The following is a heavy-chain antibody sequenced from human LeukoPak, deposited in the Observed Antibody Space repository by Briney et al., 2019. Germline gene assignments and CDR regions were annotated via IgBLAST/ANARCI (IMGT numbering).Heavy chain of an antibody. CDR3: AREEGSSWYGGGFDY. CDR2: IYTSGST. CDR1: GGSISSGSYY. V-gene: IGHV4-61*02. D-gene: IGHD6-13*01. Sequence: KTSQTLSLTCTVSGGSISSGSYYWSWIRQPAGKGLELIGRIYTSGSTNYNPSLKSRVTISVDTSKNQFSLKLSSVTAADTAVYYCAREEGSSWYGGGFDYWGQGTLVTVSS. J-gene: IGHJ4*02.